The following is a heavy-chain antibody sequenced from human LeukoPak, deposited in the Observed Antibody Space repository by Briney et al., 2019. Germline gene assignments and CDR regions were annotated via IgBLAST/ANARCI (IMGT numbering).Heavy chain of an antibody. D-gene: IGHD6-19*01. J-gene: IGHJ4*02. V-gene: IGHV1-69*05. Sequence: SVKVSCKASGYTFTSYAMNWVRQAPGQGLEWMGWIIPIFGTANYAQKFQGRVTITTDESTSTAYMELSSLRSEDTAVYYCARDRLRNFDYWGQGTLVTVSS. CDR1: GYTFTSYA. CDR3: ARDRLRNFDY. CDR2: IIPIFGTA.